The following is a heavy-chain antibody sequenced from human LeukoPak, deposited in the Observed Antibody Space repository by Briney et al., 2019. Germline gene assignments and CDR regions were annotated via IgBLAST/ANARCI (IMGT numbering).Heavy chain of an antibody. CDR2: INPSGGST. D-gene: IGHD2-15*01. Sequence: GAAVKVSCKASGYIFTSHYMQWVRQAPGQGLEWMGIINPSGGSTGYAQKFQGRVTMTRDTSTNTVYMELSSPRSEDTAVYYCARGWCSGGRCFEFDYWGQGTLVTVSS. CDR1: GYIFTSHY. J-gene: IGHJ4*02. CDR3: ARGWCSGGRCFEFDY. V-gene: IGHV1-46*01.